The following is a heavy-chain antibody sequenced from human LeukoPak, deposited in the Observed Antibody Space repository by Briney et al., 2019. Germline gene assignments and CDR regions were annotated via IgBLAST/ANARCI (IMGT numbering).Heavy chain of an antibody. CDR2: INPNSGGT. CDR1: GYTFTGHY. Sequence: ASVKVSCKASGYTFTGHYMHWVRQAAGQGLEWMGRINPNSGGTNYAQKFQGRVTMTRDTSISTAYMELSRLRSDDTAVYYCARGATAGTGDLGYGGQEPWSPSPQ. V-gene: IGHV1-2*06. D-gene: IGHD7-27*01. J-gene: IGHJ4*01. CDR3: ARGATAGTGDLGY.